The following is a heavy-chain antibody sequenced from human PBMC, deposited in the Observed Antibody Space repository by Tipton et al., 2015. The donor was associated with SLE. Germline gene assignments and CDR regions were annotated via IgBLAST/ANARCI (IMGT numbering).Heavy chain of an antibody. D-gene: IGHD6-13*01. J-gene: IGHJ6*02. CDR2: IPSSPSAS. Sequence: GSLRLSCTTSGFIFEIYEMNWVRQAPGKGLEWISYIPSSPSASHYADSVTGRLTISRDNSKNTLYLQMNSLRAEDTAVYYCARDLGIALYGMDVWGQGTTVTVSS. V-gene: IGHV3-48*03. CDR1: GFIFEIYE. CDR3: ARDLGIALYGMDV.